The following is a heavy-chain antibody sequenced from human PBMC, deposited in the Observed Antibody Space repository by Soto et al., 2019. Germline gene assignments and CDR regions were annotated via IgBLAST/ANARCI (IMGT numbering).Heavy chain of an antibody. CDR1: GGSISSTDW. CDR3: ASSKSGGSYYFDY. V-gene: IGHV4-4*02. J-gene: IGHJ4*02. CDR2: IYHGGST. Sequence: QVQLQESGPGLVKPSGTLSLTCAVSGGSISSTDWWWWVRQPPGKGLEWIGEIYHGGSTNYNPSRKSRVTISVDRSKNQFSLKLTSVTAADTAVYYCASSKSGGSYYFDYWGQGTLVTVSS. D-gene: IGHD1-26*01.